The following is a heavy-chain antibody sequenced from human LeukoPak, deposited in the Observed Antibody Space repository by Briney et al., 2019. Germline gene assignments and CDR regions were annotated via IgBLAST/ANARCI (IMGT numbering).Heavy chain of an antibody. V-gene: IGHV4-59*08. CDR3: ARLEWELLDFDY. Sequence: PSETLSLTCTVSGGSISSYYWSWIRQPPGKGLEWIGYIHYSGSTSYNPSLKSRVTISVDTSKNQFSLKLSSVTAADTAVYYCARLEWELLDFDYWGQGTLVTVSS. D-gene: IGHD1-26*01. CDR1: GGSISSYY. J-gene: IGHJ4*02. CDR2: IHYSGST.